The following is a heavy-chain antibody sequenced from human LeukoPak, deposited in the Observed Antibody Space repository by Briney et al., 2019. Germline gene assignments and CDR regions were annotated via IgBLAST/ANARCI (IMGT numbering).Heavy chain of an antibody. CDR1: GGSISSSSYY. V-gene: IGHV4-39*01. CDR3: ARHPSPWLRLDFDY. CDR2: IYYSGRT. D-gene: IGHD3-16*01. J-gene: IGHJ4*02. Sequence: SETLSLTCTVSGGSISSSSYYWGWLRQPPGKGLEWIGSIYYSGRTYYNPSLKSRVTISVDTSKNQFSLKLSSVTAADTAVYYCARHPSPWLRLDFDYWGQGTLVTVSS.